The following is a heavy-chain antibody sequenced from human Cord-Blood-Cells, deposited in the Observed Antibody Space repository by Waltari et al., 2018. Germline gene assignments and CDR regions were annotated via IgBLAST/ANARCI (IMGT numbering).Heavy chain of an antibody. CDR3: ARVYCSSTSCYSSAFDI. J-gene: IGHJ3*02. D-gene: IGHD2-2*02. CDR2: INPNSGGT. V-gene: IGHV1-2*02. Sequence: QVQLVQSGAEVKKPGASVKVSCKASGYPFTGYYMHWVRQAPGPGLEWMGWINPNSGGTNYAQKFQGRVTMTRDTSISTAYMELSRLRSDDTAVYYCARVYCSSTSCYSSAFDIWGQGTMVTVSS. CDR1: GYPFTGYY.